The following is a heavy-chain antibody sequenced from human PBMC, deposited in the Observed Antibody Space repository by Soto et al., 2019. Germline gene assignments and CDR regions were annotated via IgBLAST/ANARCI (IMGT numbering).Heavy chain of an antibody. D-gene: IGHD5-12*01. CDR3: ARPYSGYDPLDALDV. CDR2: IKHDESDT. J-gene: IGHJ3*01. V-gene: IGHV3-7*01. Sequence: RLVESGGGLVQPGGSLRLSCAASGFTFRNFWMTWVRQAPGKGLEWVASIKHDESDTAYADSVKGRFTISRDNSKNSLFLPVNSLRAEDTAVYYCARPYSGYDPLDALDVWGQGTLVTVSS. CDR1: GFTFRNFW.